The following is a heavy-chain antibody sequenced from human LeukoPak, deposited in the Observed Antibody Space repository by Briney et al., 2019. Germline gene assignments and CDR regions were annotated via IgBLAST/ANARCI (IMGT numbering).Heavy chain of an antibody. Sequence: GGSLRLSCAASGFTFSSYSMDWVRQAPGKGLEWVSGISWNSGSIGYADSVKGRFTISRDNAKNSLYLQMNSLRAEDTALYYCARSHRRQYYDFWSGYHNWFDPWGQGTLVTVSS. CDR2: ISWNSGSI. CDR1: GFTFSSYS. J-gene: IGHJ5*02. CDR3: ARSHRRQYYDFWSGYHNWFDP. V-gene: IGHV3-9*01. D-gene: IGHD3-3*01.